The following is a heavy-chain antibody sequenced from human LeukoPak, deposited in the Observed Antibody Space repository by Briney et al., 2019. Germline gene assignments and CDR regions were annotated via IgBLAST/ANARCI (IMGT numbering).Heavy chain of an antibody. V-gene: IGHV4-31*03. Sequence: PSETLSLTCTVSGGSISSGGYNWSWIRQHPGRGLEWIGYIYYSGSTYYNPSLKSRVTISVDTSKNQFSLKLSSVTAADTAVYYCARGGTGNDAFGIWGQGTMVTVSS. D-gene: IGHD3/OR15-3a*01. J-gene: IGHJ3*02. CDR3: ARGGTGNDAFGI. CDR2: IYYSGST. CDR1: GGSISSGGYN.